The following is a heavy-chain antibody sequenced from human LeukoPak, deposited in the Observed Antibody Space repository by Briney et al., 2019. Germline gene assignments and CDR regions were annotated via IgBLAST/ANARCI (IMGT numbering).Heavy chain of an antibody. CDR2: IYPGNSDT. CDR3: ARQRFTMRAYAGNWFDP. D-gene: IGHD3-10*01. V-gene: IGHV5-51*01. Sequence: GESLKISCKISGYILTNNWIGWARQVPGKGLEWMGLIYPGNSDTKYSPSFQGQVTFSVDKSISTAYLHWSSLKASDTAMYYCARQRFTMRAYAGNWFDPWGQGTLVTVSS. CDR1: GYILTNNW. J-gene: IGHJ5*02.